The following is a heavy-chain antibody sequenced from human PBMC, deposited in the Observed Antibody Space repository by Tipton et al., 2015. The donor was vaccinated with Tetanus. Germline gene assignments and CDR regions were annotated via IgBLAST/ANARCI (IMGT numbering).Heavy chain of an antibody. J-gene: IGHJ4*02. D-gene: IGHD3-9*01. CDR2: IYTSGST. CDR3: ARGGPFDWLLAPTNYFDY. Sequence: LRLSCTVSGGSISSYYWSWIRQPAGKGLEWIGRIYTSGSTNYNPSLKSRVTMSVDTSKNQFSLKLSSVTAADTAVYYCARGGPFDWLLAPTNYFDYWGQGTRVTVSS. CDR1: GGSISSYY. V-gene: IGHV4-4*07.